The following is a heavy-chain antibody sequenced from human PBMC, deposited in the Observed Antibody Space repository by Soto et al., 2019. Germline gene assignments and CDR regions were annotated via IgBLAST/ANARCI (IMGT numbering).Heavy chain of an antibody. Sequence: PSETLSLTCTVSGGSISSGDYYWSWIRQPPGKGLEWIGYIYYSGSTYYNPSLKSRVTISVDTSKNQFSLKLSSVTAADTAVYYCARDQLAGSGGNWFDPWGQGTLVTVSS. CDR2: IYYSGST. CDR1: GGSISSGDYY. CDR3: ARDQLAGSGGNWFDP. V-gene: IGHV4-30-4*01. J-gene: IGHJ5*02. D-gene: IGHD6-19*01.